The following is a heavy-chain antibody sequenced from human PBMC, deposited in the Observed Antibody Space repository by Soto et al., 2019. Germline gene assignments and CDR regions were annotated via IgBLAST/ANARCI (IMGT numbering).Heavy chain of an antibody. J-gene: IGHJ4*02. CDR2: INPSGGST. CDR3: AXAVQGPGIAAAGPVFDY. CDR1: GYTFTSYY. Sequence: GAAVKVSCKASGYTFTSYYMHWVRQAPGQGLEWMGIINPSGGSTSYAQKFQGRVTMTRDTSTSTVYMELSSLRSEDTAVYYCAXAVQGPGIAAAGPVFDYWGQGTLVTVSS. D-gene: IGHD6-13*01. V-gene: IGHV1-46*01.